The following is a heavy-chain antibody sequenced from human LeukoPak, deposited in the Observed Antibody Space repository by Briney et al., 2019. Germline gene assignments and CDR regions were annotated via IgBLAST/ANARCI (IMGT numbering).Heavy chain of an antibody. CDR2: IYPGDSDT. CDR1: GYSFTSYW. J-gene: IGHJ4*02. Sequence: SGESLKISCKGSGYSFTSYWIGWVRQMPGKGLEWVGIIYPGDSDTGYSPSFQGRVTISADKSISTAYLQWSSLKASDTAMYYCARQSLSLDTGFDYWGQGTLVTVSS. CDR3: ARQSLSLDTGFDY. V-gene: IGHV5-51*01.